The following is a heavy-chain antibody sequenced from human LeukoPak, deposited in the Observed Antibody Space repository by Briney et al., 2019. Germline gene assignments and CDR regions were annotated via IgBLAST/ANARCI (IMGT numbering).Heavy chain of an antibody. CDR2: MNPNSGNT. Sequence: ASVKVSCKASGYTFTSYDINWVRQATGQGLEWMGWMNPNSGNTGYAQKFQGRVTMTRNTSISTAYMELSSLRSEDTAVYYCARGHCSSTSCHTYYYYMDVWGKGTTVTISS. CDR3: ARGHCSSTSCHTYYYYMDV. J-gene: IGHJ6*03. CDR1: GYTFTSYD. V-gene: IGHV1-8*01. D-gene: IGHD2-2*02.